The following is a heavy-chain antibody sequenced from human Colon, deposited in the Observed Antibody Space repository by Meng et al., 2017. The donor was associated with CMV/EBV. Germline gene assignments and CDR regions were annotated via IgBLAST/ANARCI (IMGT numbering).Heavy chain of an antibody. D-gene: IGHD3-10*01. Sequence: GEVGPSGAEVKKAGASVKVSCKAAGYTFSDHYLHWVRQAPGQGLEWMAWIDPDSGDTNYAQKFQGRVTTTRDTSINTAYMELRRLRSDDTAVYFCARGGPLDGSGSPPPFSYWGQGTLVTVSS. CDR1: GYTFSDHY. CDR3: ARGGPLDGSGSPPPFSY. V-gene: IGHV1-2*02. CDR2: IDPDSGDT. J-gene: IGHJ4*02.